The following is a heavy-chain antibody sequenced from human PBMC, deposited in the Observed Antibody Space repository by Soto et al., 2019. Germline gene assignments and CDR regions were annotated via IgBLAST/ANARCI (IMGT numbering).Heavy chain of an antibody. V-gene: IGHV1-18*01. CDR3: AKRPCRGASCYFDY. J-gene: IGHJ4*02. Sequence: QVQLVQSGAEVKKPGASVKVSCKASGYDFNSFGISWVRQAPGQGLGWMGWISAHNENTFFARKFQGRVTMTTDTSTNTTYMELRGLRSDDTALYYCAKRPCRGASCYFDYWGQGTLVTVSS. D-gene: IGHD3-22*01. CDR2: ISAHNENT. CDR1: GYDFNSFG.